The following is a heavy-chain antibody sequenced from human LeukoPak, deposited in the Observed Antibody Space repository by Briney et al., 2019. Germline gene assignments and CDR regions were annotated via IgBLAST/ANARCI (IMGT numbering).Heavy chain of an antibody. CDR2: IDPSDSYT. D-gene: IGHD3-3*01. V-gene: IGHV5-10-1*01. J-gene: IGHJ4*02. CDR3: ARRVGEAWYFDY. CDR1: GYSFTSYW. Sequence: GESLRISCKGPGYSFTSYWISWVRQMPGKGLEWMGRIDPSDSYTNYSPSFQGHVTISADKSISTAYLQWSSLKASDTAMYYCARRVGEAWYFDYWGQGTLVTVSS.